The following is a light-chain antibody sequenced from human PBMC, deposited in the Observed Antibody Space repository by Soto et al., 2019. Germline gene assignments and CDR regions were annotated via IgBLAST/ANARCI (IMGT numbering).Light chain of an antibody. Sequence: QSALTQPRSVSGSPGQSVTISCTGTSSDVGGYNYVSWYQQHPGKAPKLMIYDVSKRPSGVPDRFSGSKSGITASLTISGLQAEDEAYYYFCSYAGSYTFVVFGGGTKLTVL. V-gene: IGLV2-11*01. CDR1: SSDVGGYNY. J-gene: IGLJ2*01. CDR2: DVS. CDR3: CSYAGSYTFVV.